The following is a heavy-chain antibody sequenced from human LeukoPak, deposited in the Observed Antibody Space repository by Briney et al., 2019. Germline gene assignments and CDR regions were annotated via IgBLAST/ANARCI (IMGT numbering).Heavy chain of an antibody. CDR3: AREGTAAAAPGGYYGMDV. D-gene: IGHD6-13*01. CDR2: ISSSSSTI. Sequence: GGSLRLSCAASGFTFSSYSMNWVRQAPGKGLEWVSYISSSSSTIYYADSVKGRFTISRDNAKNSLYLQMNSLRAEDTAVYYCAREGTAAAAPGGYYGMDVWGRGTTVTVSS. V-gene: IGHV3-48*01. CDR1: GFTFSSYS. J-gene: IGHJ6*02.